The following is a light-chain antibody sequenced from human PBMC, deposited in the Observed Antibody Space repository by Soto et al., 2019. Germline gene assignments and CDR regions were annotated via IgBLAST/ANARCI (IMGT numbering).Light chain of an antibody. J-gene: IGKJ1*01. V-gene: IGKV3-15*01. CDR1: QSVSSN. CDR3: QQYDTWHRT. Sequence: SPSTXSVNVQERAPLSCRASQSVSSNLAWYKKKPGQDXRXXXYGASTRDTGIQARFSGSGSGKEFTLNIICLQSEDFAVYYCQQYDTWHRTFGEGTKVDI. CDR2: GAS.